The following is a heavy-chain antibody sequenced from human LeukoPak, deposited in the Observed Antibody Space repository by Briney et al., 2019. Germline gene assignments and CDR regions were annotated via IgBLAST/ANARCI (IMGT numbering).Heavy chain of an antibody. V-gene: IGHV3-7*01. Sequence: GGSLRLSCAASEFTFSRFWMSWVRQAPGKGLEWVANINQDGGERNYVDSVKGRFTISRDNAKSSLYLQMNSLRAEDTAVYYCATEVGTPDIRSAFEIWGQGTVVTVSS. CDR1: EFTFSRFW. J-gene: IGHJ3*02. CDR2: INQDGGER. D-gene: IGHD2-15*01. CDR3: ATEVGTPDIRSAFEI.